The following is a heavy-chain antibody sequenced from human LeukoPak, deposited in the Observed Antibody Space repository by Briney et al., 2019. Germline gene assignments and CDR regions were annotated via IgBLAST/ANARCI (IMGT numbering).Heavy chain of an antibody. CDR1: GGPISSYY. J-gene: IGHJ6*03. D-gene: IGHD3-10*01. CDR2: IYYSGST. Sequence: PSETLSLTCTVSGGPISSYYWSWIRQPPGKGLEWIGYIYYSGSTNYNPSLKSRVTISVDTSKNQFSLKLSSVTAADTAVYYCARTVLPGYMDVWGKGTTVTVSS. V-gene: IGHV4-59*01. CDR3: ARTVLPGYMDV.